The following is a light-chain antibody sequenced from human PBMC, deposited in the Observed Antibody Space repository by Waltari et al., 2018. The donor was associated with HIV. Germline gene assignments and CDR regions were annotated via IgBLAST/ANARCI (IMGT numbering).Light chain of an antibody. V-gene: IGLV2-14*01. CDR1: RTHVAEYNY. J-gene: IGLJ1*01. Sequence: QSALTQPASVSASPGQSITISCTGTRTHVAEYNYVYWYQQHPAKAPKLMIYEVSNRPSGVSNRFSGSKSGNTASLTISGLQAEDEADYYCSSYTSSSTPVFGTGTKVTVL. CDR3: SSYTSSSTPV. CDR2: EVS.